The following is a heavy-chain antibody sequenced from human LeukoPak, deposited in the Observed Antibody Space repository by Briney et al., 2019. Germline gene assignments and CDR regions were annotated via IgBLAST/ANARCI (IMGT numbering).Heavy chain of an antibody. CDR3: ARGVRGREVDP. D-gene: IGHD3-16*01. J-gene: IGHJ5*02. CDR1: GYTFTSYG. V-gene: IGHV1-8*01. CDR2: MNPNSGNT. Sequence: ASVKVSCKASGYTFTSYGINWVRQATGQGLEWMGWMNPNSGNTGYAQKFQGRVTMTRDTSLGTAYMDLSSLRSEDTAVYYCARGVRGREVDPWGQGTLVTVSS.